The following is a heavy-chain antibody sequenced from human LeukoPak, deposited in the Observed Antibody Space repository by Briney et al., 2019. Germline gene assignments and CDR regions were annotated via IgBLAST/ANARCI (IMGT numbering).Heavy chain of an antibody. CDR2: INAGNGGT. CDR1: GYTFSNYP. J-gene: IGHJ4*02. Sequence: EASVKVSFTASGYTFSNYPIHWVRQAPGQRLEWMGWINAGNGGTEYSQKFQGRVTITRDTSASTVHMELSSLRSEDTAVYYCARPGDVLSAYYSYWGQGTLVTVSS. CDR3: ARPGDVLSAYYSY. V-gene: IGHV1-3*01. D-gene: IGHD3-3*01.